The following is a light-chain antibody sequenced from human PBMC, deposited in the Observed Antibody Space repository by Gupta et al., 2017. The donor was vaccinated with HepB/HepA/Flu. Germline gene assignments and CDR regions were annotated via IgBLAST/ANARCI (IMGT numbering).Light chain of an antibody. CDR3: SSFTISSTGV. J-gene: IGLJ2*01. Sequence: QSALTQPASVSGSPGQSITISCTGTSSDVGGYNYVSWYQQHPGKVPKVMIYDVSNRPSGISNRFSGSKSGNTASLTISGLKAEDEADYYCSSFTISSTGVFGGGTKLTVL. CDR2: DVS. CDR1: SSDVGGYNY. V-gene: IGLV2-14*01.